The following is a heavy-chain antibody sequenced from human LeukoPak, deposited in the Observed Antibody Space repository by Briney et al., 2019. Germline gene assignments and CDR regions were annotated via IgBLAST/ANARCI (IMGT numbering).Heavy chain of an antibody. J-gene: IGHJ4*02. Sequence: SETLSLTCAVYGGSFSGYYWSWIRQPPGKGLEWIGEINHSGSTNYNPSLKSRVTISVDTSKNQFSLKLSSVTAADTAVYYCARGLHYDFWSGYFLFDYWGQGTLVTVSS. CDR3: ARGLHYDFWSGYFLFDY. D-gene: IGHD3-3*01. CDR2: INHSGST. CDR1: GGSFSGYY. V-gene: IGHV4-34*01.